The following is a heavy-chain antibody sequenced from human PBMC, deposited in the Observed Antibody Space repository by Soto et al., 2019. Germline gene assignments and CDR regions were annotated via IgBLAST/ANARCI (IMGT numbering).Heavy chain of an antibody. CDR3: AKTGYSSGWYPRAYYYYGMDV. J-gene: IGHJ6*02. D-gene: IGHD6-19*01. CDR2: ISYDGSNK. Sequence: VQLVESGGGVVQPGRSLRLSCAASGFTFSSYGMHWVRQAPGKGLEWVAVISYDGSNKYYADSVKGRFTISRDNSKNTLYLQMNSLRAEDTAVYYCAKTGYSSGWYPRAYYYYGMDVWGQGTTVTVSS. V-gene: IGHV3-30*18. CDR1: GFTFSSYG.